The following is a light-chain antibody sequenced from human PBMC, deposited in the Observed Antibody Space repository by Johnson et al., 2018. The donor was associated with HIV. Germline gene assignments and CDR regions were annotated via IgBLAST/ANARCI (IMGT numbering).Light chain of an antibody. Sequence: QSVLTQPPSVSAAPGQKVTISCSGSSSNIGNNYVSWYQQLPGTAPKLLIYDNNERPSGIPDRFSGSKSGTSATLGITGLQTGDEADYYCGTWDSSLTVYVLGTGTKVTVL. CDR3: GTWDSSLTVYV. V-gene: IGLV1-51*01. CDR2: DNN. CDR1: SSNIGNNY. J-gene: IGLJ1*01.